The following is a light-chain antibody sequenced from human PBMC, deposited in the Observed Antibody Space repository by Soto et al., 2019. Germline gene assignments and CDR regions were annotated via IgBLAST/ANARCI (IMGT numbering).Light chain of an antibody. CDR1: SGHSSYT. V-gene: IGLV4-69*01. CDR2: LNSDGSH. Sequence: QLVLTQSPSASASLGASVKLTCTLSSGHSSYTIAWHQQQPEKGPRYLMKLNSDGSHSKGDGTPDRFSGSSSGAQRYLTISSLRSEDEADYYCQTWGTGPYVVFGGGTKLTVL. J-gene: IGLJ2*01. CDR3: QTWGTGPYVV.